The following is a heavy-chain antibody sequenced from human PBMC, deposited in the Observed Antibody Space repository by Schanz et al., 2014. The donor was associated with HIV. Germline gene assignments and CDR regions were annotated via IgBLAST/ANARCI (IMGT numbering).Heavy chain of an antibody. J-gene: IGHJ6*02. D-gene: IGHD1-26*01. CDR3: AKIISGSPYYYYGLDV. Sequence: EVQLLESGGGLVQPGGSLRLSCAASGFTFSSYAMSWVRLAPGKGLEWVSTVGYGGDNTYYADSVEGRFTISRDNSNNTLYLQMNSLRAEDTAVYYCAKIISGSPYYYYGLDVWDLGTTVTVSS. CDR1: GFTFSSYA. CDR2: VGYGGDNT. V-gene: IGHV3-23*01.